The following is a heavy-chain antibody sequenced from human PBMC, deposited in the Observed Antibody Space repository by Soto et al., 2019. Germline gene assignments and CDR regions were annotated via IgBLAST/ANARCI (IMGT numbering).Heavy chain of an antibody. CDR1: GFTFSSYG. Sequence: GGSLRLSCAASGFTFSSYGMHWVRQAPGKGLEWVAVISYDGSNKYYADSVKGRFTISRDNSKNTLYLQMSSLRAEDTAVYYCAKRSGIDYYYGMDVWGQGTTVTVSS. CDR3: AKRSGIDYYYGMDV. D-gene: IGHD1-26*01. V-gene: IGHV3-30*18. J-gene: IGHJ6*02. CDR2: ISYDGSNK.